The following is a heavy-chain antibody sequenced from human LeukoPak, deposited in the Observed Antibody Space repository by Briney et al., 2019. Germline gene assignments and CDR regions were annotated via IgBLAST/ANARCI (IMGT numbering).Heavy chain of an antibody. CDR2: ISAYNGNT. D-gene: IGHD3-10*01. CDR1: GYTFTSYG. J-gene: IGHJ6*03. V-gene: IGHV1-8*03. CDR3: ARGLSRLLWFGELLNYYYYYMDV. Sequence: GASVKVSCKASGYTFTSYGISWVRQAPGQGLGWMGWISAYNGNTGYAQKFQGRVTITRNTSISTAYMELSSLRSEDTAVYYCARGLSRLLWFGELLNYYYYYMDVWGKGTTVTVSS.